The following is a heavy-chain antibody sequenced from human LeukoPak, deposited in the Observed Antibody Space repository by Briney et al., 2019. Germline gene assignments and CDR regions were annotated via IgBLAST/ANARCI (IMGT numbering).Heavy chain of an antibody. CDR1: GFTFSSYW. D-gene: IGHD3-9*01. Sequence: GGSLSLSCAASGFTFSSYWMHWVRQAPGKGPVWVSRINSDMSTTTYADSVKGRFTISRDNAKNTLYLQMNSLRAEDTAVYYCARAGRGLRYFDWLTYDYWGQGTLVTVSS. CDR2: INSDMSTT. CDR3: ARAGRGLRYFDWLTYDY. J-gene: IGHJ4*02. V-gene: IGHV3-74*01.